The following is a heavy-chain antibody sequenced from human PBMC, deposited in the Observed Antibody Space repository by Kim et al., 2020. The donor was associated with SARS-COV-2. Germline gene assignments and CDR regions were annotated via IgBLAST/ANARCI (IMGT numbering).Heavy chain of an antibody. D-gene: IGHD3-10*01. Sequence: ASVKVSCKASGYTFTSYGISWVRQAPGQGLEWMGWISAYNGNTNYAQKLQGRVTMTTDTSTSTAYMELRSLRSDDTAVYYFARALWFGELLFLSLDAFDIWGQGTMVTVSS. CDR3: ARALWFGELLFLSLDAFDI. CDR2: ISAYNGNT. V-gene: IGHV1-18*04. CDR1: GYTFTSYG. J-gene: IGHJ3*02.